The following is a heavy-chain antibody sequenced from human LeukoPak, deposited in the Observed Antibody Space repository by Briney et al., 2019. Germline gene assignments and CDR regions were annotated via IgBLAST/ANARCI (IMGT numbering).Heavy chain of an antibody. Sequence: SETLSLTYTVSGGSISSSSYYWGWIRQPPGKGLEWIGSIYYSGSTYYNPSLKSRVTISVDTSKNQSSLKLSSVTAADTAVYYCARGWYDFWSGYRNWFDPWGQGTLVTVSS. V-gene: IGHV4-39*07. J-gene: IGHJ5*02. CDR2: IYYSGST. CDR3: ARGWYDFWSGYRNWFDP. CDR1: GGSISSSSYY. D-gene: IGHD3-3*01.